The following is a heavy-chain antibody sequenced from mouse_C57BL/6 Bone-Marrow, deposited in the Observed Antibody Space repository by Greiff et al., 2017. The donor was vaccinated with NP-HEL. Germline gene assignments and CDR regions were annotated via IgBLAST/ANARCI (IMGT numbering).Heavy chain of an antibody. CDR2: IHPNSGST. CDR3: ARVVVATGHFDY. J-gene: IGHJ2*01. D-gene: IGHD1-1*01. Sequence: QVQLQQPGAELVKPGASVKLSCKASGYTFTSYWMHWVKQRPGQGLEWIGMIHPNSGSTNYNEKFKSKATLTVDKSSSTAYMQLSSLTSEDSAVYYCARVVVATGHFDYWGQGTTLTVSS. V-gene: IGHV1-64*01. CDR1: GYTFTSYW.